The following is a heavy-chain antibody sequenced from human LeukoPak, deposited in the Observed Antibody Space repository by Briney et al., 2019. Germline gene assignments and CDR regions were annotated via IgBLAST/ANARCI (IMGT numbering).Heavy chain of an antibody. V-gene: IGHV1-18*01. CDR2: ISAYNGNT. Sequence: ASVKVSCKASGYTFTSYGISWVRQAPGQGLEWVGWISAYNGNTNYAQKLQGRVTMTTDTSTSTAYMELRSLRSDDTAVYYCARNGNYYDSSGYYRDYFDYWGQGTLVTVSS. CDR1: GYTFTSYG. D-gene: IGHD3-22*01. CDR3: ARNGNYYDSSGYYRDYFDY. J-gene: IGHJ4*02.